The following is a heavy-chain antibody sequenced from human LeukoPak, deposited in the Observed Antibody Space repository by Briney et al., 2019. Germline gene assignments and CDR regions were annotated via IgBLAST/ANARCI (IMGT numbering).Heavy chain of an antibody. Sequence: GGSLRLSCSASGFTFSSYAMHWVRQAPGKGLEYVSAISSNGGSTYYADSVKGRFTISRDNSKNTLCLQMSSLRPEDTAVYYCVKGIVVVTARAFDYWGQGTLVTVSS. CDR2: ISSNGGST. CDR3: VKGIVVVTARAFDY. CDR1: GFTFSSYA. D-gene: IGHD2-21*02. J-gene: IGHJ4*02. V-gene: IGHV3-64D*06.